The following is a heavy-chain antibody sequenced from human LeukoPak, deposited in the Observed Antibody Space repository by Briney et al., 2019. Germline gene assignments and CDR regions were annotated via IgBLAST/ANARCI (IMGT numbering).Heavy chain of an antibody. CDR1: GFTFSSYW. Sequence: GSLRLSCAASGFTFSSYWMHWVRQAPGKGLEWVSSISSSSSYIYYADSVKGRFTISRDNSKNTLYLQMNSLRAEDTAVYYCARDEGYGSGSYDVWGQGTTVTV. CDR2: ISSSSSYI. CDR3: ARDEGYGSGSYDV. V-gene: IGHV3-21*04. D-gene: IGHD3-10*01. J-gene: IGHJ6*02.